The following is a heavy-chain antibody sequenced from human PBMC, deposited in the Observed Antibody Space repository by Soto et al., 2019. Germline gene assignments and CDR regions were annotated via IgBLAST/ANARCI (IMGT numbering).Heavy chain of an antibody. D-gene: IGHD2-2*01. V-gene: IGHV1-46*01. CDR3: ARGRYCSSTSCYAGYYYYGMDV. J-gene: IGHJ6*02. CDR1: GYTFTSYY. Sequence: ASVKVSCKASGYTFTSYYMHWVRQAPGQGLEWMGRINPIGGTANYAQKFQGRVTITADESTSTAYMELSSLRSEDTAVYYCARGRYCSSTSCYAGYYYYGMDVWGQGTTVTVSS. CDR2: INPIGGTA.